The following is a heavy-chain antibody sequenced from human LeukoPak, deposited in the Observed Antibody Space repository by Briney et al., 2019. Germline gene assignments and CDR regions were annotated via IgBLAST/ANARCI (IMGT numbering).Heavy chain of an antibody. D-gene: IGHD6-19*01. V-gene: IGHV4-39*07. CDR1: SGSISTSNYY. J-gene: IGHJ4*02. Sequence: PSETLSLTCTVSSGSISTSNYYWGWVRQPPGKALEWIGNIFYTGSTYYSPSLKSRVTISLDTSKNQFSLKLSSVTAADTAVYYCAKYSSGHLYWGQGTLVTVSP. CDR3: AKYSSGHLY. CDR2: IFYTGST.